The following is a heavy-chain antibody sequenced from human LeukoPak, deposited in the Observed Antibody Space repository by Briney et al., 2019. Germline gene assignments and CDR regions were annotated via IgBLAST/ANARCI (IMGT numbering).Heavy chain of an antibody. CDR2: IYYSGSP. J-gene: IGHJ4*02. CDR3: ARHIYRTFHFDY. V-gene: IGHV4-59*08. Sequence: SETLSLTCTVSGGSISSYYWSWIRQPPGKGLEWIGYIYYSGSPNYSPSLKSRVTLSIDTSMNQFSLKLSSVTAADTAVYYCARHIYRTFHFDYWGQGTLVTVSS. D-gene: IGHD1-14*01. CDR1: GGSISSYY.